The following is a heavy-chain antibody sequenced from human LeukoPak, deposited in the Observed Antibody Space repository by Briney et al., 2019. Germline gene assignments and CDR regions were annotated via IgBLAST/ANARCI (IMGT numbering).Heavy chain of an antibody. V-gene: IGHV3-23*01. CDR1: GFTFSTYA. J-gene: IGHJ4*02. Sequence: GGSLRLSCAASGFTFSTYAMSWVRQAPGKGLEWVSIISGSGGSTYYADSVQGRFAISRDNSRSTLYLQMNSLRAEDTALYYCAKGLSSGYNYGFDYWGQGTLVTVSS. CDR3: AKGLSSGYNYGFDY. CDR2: ISGSGGST. D-gene: IGHD5-18*01.